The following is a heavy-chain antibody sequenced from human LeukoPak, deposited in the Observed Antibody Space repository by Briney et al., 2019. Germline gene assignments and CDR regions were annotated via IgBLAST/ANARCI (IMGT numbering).Heavy chain of an antibody. J-gene: IGHJ3*02. CDR2: IFYSGNT. Sequence: SETLSLTCTVSGGSINIYYWSWIRQPAGKGLEWIGYIFYSGNTYYNPSLKSRVTISVDTSKNQFSLKLSSVTAADTAVYYCARDPLLSCSGGYCYYDAFDIWGQGTMVTVSS. V-gene: IGHV4-59*12. CDR1: GGSINIYY. D-gene: IGHD2-15*01. CDR3: ARDPLLSCSGGYCYYDAFDI.